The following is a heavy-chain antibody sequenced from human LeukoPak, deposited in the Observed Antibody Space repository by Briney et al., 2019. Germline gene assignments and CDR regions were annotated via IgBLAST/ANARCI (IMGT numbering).Heavy chain of an antibody. CDR3: AKARAGDITAAFNY. CDR1: GFTFSSYS. CDR2: ITSGANT. D-gene: IGHD6-13*01. V-gene: IGHV3-23*01. Sequence: GGSLRLSCAASGFTFSSYSMNWIRQAPGKGLEWVSGITSGANTYYADSVKGRFTISRDNSENTLNLQMNSLRAEDTAIYYCAKARAGDITAAFNYWGQGTLVTVSS. J-gene: IGHJ4*02.